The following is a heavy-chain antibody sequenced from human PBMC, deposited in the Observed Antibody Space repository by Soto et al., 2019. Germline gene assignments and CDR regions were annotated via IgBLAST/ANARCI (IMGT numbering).Heavy chain of an antibody. CDR3: AGGLFSMIVPWIIGF. CDR1: GYMFSSYG. D-gene: IGHD3-22*01. CDR2: INAYNGNT. V-gene: IGHV1-18*01. Sequence: QVQLVQSGAEVKKPGASVKVSCKASGYMFSSYGITWVRQAPGQGLEWMGWINAYNGNTNYAQRRQGRVTMTTDKSTSTAYMELRSLRADDTAVYYCAGGLFSMIVPWIIGFWGQGTMVTVSS. J-gene: IGHJ3*01.